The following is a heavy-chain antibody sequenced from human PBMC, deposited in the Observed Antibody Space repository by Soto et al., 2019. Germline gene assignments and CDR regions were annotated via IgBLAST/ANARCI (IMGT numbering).Heavy chain of an antibody. V-gene: IGHV3-13*05. CDR2: ISAAGDP. CDR3: ARTDRDFYGLDV. J-gene: IGHJ6*02. Sequence: EVQLVESGGGLVQPGGSLRLSCEASGFTFRNYDVHWVGQGTGKGLEWVSGISAAGDPDYADSVEGRFTISRENAQNSFFLQMNSLRVGDTAVYYCARTDRDFYGLDVWGQGTTVIVSS. CDR1: GFTFRNYD.